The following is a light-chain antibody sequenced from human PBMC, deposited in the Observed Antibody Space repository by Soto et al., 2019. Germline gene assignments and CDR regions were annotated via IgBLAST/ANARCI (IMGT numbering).Light chain of an antibody. J-gene: IGLJ7*01. V-gene: IGLV6-57*01. CDR3: QSYDSNNYAV. CDR1: PGNIASNF. Sequence: NFMLTQPHSVSESPGKTVTISCTRSPGNIASNFGQWFQQRPGSSPTTVIYEDDLRPSSVPVRFSGSVDSASNSATLTISGLESEDEADYYWQSYDSNNYAVFGGGTQLTVL. CDR2: EDD.